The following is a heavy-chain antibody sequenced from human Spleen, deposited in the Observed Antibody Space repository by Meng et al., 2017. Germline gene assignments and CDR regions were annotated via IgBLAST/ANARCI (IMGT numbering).Heavy chain of an antibody. CDR2: SIPTFGTP. CDR3: ARDVTEYTSAPDY. J-gene: IGHJ4*02. V-gene: IGHV1-69*06. D-gene: IGHD6-6*01. CDR1: GYTFTSYV. Sequence: QVQLGQSGAEGKKPGASVKVSCKASGYTFTSYVITWVRQAPGQVLELMGSSIPTFGTPNYAQKFQGRVTITADKSTSTVYMELRSLRSEDTAVYYCARDVTEYTSAPDYWGQGTLVTVSS.